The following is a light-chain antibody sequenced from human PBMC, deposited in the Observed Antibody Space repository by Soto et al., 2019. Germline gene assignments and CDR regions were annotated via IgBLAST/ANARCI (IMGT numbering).Light chain of an antibody. Sequence: QSVLTQPPSASGSPGHSVAISFTGTSSDVGGYNYFSWYQQHPGKAPKLMIYEVNKRPSGVPDRFSGSKSGNTASLTVSGLQAEDEADYYCSSYAGSSNVFGTRTKVTVL. V-gene: IGLV2-8*01. CDR2: EVN. CDR3: SSYAGSSNV. CDR1: SSDVGGYNY. J-gene: IGLJ1*01.